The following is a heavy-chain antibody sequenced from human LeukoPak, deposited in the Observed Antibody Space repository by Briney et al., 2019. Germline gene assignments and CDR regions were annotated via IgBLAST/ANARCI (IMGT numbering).Heavy chain of an antibody. CDR3: ARLPTRVGPFDY. CDR2: INHSGST. D-gene: IGHD3-16*01. Sequence: PSETLSLTCAVYSGSFSGYYWSWIRQPPGKGLEWIGEINHSGSTNYSPSLKSRVTVSVDTSKNQFSLKLTSVTAADTAVYYCARLPTRVGPFDYWGQGTLVTVSS. CDR1: SGSFSGYY. V-gene: IGHV4-34*01. J-gene: IGHJ4*02.